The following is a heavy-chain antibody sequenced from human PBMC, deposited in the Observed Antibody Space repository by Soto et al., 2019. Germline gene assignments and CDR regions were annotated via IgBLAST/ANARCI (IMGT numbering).Heavy chain of an antibody. CDR2: INGGSGSA. D-gene: IGHD1-26*01. Sequence: EVHLLESGGGLVQPGGSPRLSCAASGFTFSSYAMRWVRQAPGKGLEWVSAINGGSGSAYYADAVKGRFTISRDNSKNTLFLQMNRLRADDTALYYCAKASDWGSYGYFDYWGQGTLVTVSS. CDR1: GFTFSSYA. V-gene: IGHV3-23*01. CDR3: AKASDWGSYGYFDY. J-gene: IGHJ4*02.